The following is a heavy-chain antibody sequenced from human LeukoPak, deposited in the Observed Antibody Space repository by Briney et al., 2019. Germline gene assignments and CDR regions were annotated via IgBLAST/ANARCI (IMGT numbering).Heavy chain of an antibody. Sequence: GGSLRLSCAASGFSFSTYTMNWVRQAPGKGLEWVSSTPDSGRYSHAADSVRGRFTISRDNAKNSLYLDMDNLRPEDTAVYYCVRGDSRDYWGQGTLVTVSS. D-gene: IGHD6-13*01. J-gene: IGHJ4*02. CDR1: GFSFSTYT. CDR2: TPDSGRYS. CDR3: VRGDSRDY. V-gene: IGHV3-21*01.